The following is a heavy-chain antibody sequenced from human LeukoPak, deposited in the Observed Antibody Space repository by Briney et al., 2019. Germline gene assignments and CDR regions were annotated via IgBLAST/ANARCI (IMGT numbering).Heavy chain of an antibody. V-gene: IGHV3-53*01. Sequence: GGSLRLSCATSGFTVSSNYMSWVRQAPGKGLEWVSVIYDSGTTYYADSVKGRFLIFRDTSKNTVDLQMNSLRVEDTAVYYCAGRRSSGWYAYWGQGTLVTVSS. J-gene: IGHJ4*02. CDR1: GFTVSSNY. D-gene: IGHD6-19*01. CDR3: AGRRSSGWYAY. CDR2: IYDSGTT.